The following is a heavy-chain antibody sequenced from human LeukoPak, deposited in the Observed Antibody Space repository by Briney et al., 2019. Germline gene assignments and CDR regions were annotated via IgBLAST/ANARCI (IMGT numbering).Heavy chain of an antibody. CDR2: IYPRDSDT. V-gene: IGHV5-51*01. J-gene: IGHJ4*02. D-gene: IGHD3-10*01. CDR1: GYTFTHQW. CDR3: ARHSDVIGAI. Sequence: GGSLRISCKASGYTFTHQWIGWVRQMSGSGLEWMGIIYPRDSDTIYSPSFQGHVTISADTSINTAYLEWSSLEASDTAIYYCARHSDVIGAIWGQGTLVTVSS.